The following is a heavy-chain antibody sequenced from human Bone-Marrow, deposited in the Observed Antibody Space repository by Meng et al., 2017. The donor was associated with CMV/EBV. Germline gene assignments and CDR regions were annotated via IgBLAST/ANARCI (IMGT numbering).Heavy chain of an antibody. V-gene: IGHV4-39*07. J-gene: IGHJ4*02. D-gene: IGHD3-3*01. CDR2: IYYSGST. CDR3: ARETYYDFWSGYYTRGVVDY. Sequence: SETLSLTCTVSGGSISSSSYYWGWIRQPPGKGLEWIGSIYYSGSTYYNPSLKSRVTISVDTSKNQFSLKLSSVTAADTAVYYCARETYYDFWSGYYTRGVVDYWGQGTLVTVSS. CDR1: GGSISSSSYY.